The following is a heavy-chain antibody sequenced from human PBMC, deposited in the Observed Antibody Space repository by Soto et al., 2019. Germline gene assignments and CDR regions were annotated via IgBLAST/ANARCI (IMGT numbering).Heavy chain of an antibody. J-gene: IGHJ1*01. D-gene: IGHD3-10*01. CDR1: GYSFTSYW. V-gene: IGHV5-51*01. CDR2: IYPGDSDT. CDR3: ARLGGSGSYRLAEYFQH. Sequence: GASLKISCKGSGYSFTSYWIGWVRQMPGKGLEWMGIIYPGDSDTRYSPSFQGQVTISADKSISTAYLQWSSLKASDTAMYYCARLGGSGSYRLAEYFQHWGQGTLVTVSS.